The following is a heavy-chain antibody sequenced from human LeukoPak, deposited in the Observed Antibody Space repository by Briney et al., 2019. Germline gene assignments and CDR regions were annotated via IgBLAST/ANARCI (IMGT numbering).Heavy chain of an antibody. Sequence: SQTLSLTCTVSGGSISSGDYYWSWIRQPPGKGLEWIGYIYYSGSTYYNPSLKSRVTISVDTSKNQFSLKLSSVTAADTAVYYCARGVYDSSGYYFVPADAFDIWGQGTMVTVSS. CDR1: GGSISSGDYY. CDR2: IYYSGST. D-gene: IGHD3-22*01. V-gene: IGHV4-30-4*01. CDR3: ARGVYDSSGYYFVPADAFDI. J-gene: IGHJ3*02.